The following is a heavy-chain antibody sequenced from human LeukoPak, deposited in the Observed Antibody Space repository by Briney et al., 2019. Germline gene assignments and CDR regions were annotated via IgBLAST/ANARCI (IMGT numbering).Heavy chain of an antibody. J-gene: IGHJ5*02. CDR1: GYSFTSYD. Sequence: ASVKVSCKASGYSFTSYDIHWVRQAAGHGLEWMGWMNPNSGHTGHAQKFQGRVTMTGDTSMTTAYMELSGLTFEDTAMFYCARGPALRSKWVGGRWFDPWGQGTLVTVSS. CDR2: MNPNSGHT. V-gene: IGHV1-8*01. D-gene: IGHD6-19*01. CDR3: ARGPALRSKWVGGRWFDP.